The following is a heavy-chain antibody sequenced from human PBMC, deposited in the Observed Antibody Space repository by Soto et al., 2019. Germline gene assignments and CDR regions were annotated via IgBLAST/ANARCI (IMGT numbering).Heavy chain of an antibody. CDR2: IYHSGST. Sequence: PSETLSLTCAVSGGSISSGGYSWSWIRQPPGKGLEWIGYIYHSGSTYYNPSLKSRVTISVDRSKNQFSLKLSSVTAADMAVYYCASGTTVTWHYYYGMDVWGQGTTVTVSS. D-gene: IGHD4-17*01. CDR3: ASGTTVTWHYYYGMDV. V-gene: IGHV4-30-2*01. J-gene: IGHJ6*02. CDR1: GGSISSGGYS.